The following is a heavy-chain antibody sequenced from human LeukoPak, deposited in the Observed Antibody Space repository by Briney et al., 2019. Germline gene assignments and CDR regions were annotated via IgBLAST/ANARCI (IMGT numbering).Heavy chain of an antibody. CDR1: GFTFSTYS. CDR2: ISSSTTNM. J-gene: IGHJ4*02. Sequence: GGSLRLSCAASGFTFSTYSMNWVRQAPGKGLEWVSCISSSTTNMYYADSVKGRFTISRDNAKNSLYLQMNSLRAEDTAVYYCAREYSSSSGRSFDYWGQGTLVTVSS. V-gene: IGHV3-48*01. D-gene: IGHD6-6*01. CDR3: AREYSSSSGRSFDY.